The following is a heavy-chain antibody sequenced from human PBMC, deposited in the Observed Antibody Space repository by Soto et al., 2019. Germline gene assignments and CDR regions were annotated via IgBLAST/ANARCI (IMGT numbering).Heavy chain of an antibody. Sequence: PGVSLRLSWAASGFTFSAYDMHWVRQTTGKGLEWVSAIGAADDPYYLGSVKGRFTISRENAKNSLYLQMNSLRAEDTAVYYCARAYSGRLPRRADYYFAMEVWGQGNTVNVS. CDR1: GFTFSAYD. CDR3: ARAYSGRLPRRADYYFAMEV. J-gene: IGHJ6*02. V-gene: IGHV3-13*05. CDR2: IGAADDP. D-gene: IGHD2-15*01.